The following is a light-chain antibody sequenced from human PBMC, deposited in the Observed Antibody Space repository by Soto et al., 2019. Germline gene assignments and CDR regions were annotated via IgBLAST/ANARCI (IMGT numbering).Light chain of an antibody. J-gene: IGKJ1*01. CDR3: QQYNSYR. CDR1: PSIASW. Sequence: DIQMAQSPSTLSASVGDSVTISCRASPSIASWLAWYQQKAGQAPMLVIYKASSLESGVPPRFSGSGSGTAFTLTIGSLQPDDFATYYCQQYNSYRFGQGTKVETK. V-gene: IGKV1-5*03. CDR2: KAS.